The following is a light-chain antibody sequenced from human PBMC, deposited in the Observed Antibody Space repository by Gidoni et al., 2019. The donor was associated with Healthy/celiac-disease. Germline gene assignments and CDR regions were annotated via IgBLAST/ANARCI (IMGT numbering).Light chain of an antibody. Sequence: DIQMTQSPSSLSASVGDRVTITCRASQSISSYLNWYQQKPGKAPKLLIYAASSLQSGVPSRFSGSGSWTDFTLTISSLQPEDFATYYCQQSYSTPPRTFGQGTKLEIQ. CDR3: QQSYSTPPRT. CDR2: AAS. J-gene: IGKJ2*01. CDR1: QSISSY. V-gene: IGKV1-39*01.